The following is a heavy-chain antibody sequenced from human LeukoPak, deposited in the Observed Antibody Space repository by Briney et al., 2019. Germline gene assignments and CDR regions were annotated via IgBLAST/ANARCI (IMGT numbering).Heavy chain of an antibody. V-gene: IGHV4-30-4*01. D-gene: IGHD6-13*01. CDR2: IFYSGST. CDR1: GGSISSADYY. CDR3: ARLKPFSSTSAYYFDY. J-gene: IGHJ4*02. Sequence: SETRSLTCSVSGGSISSADYYWGWIRQPPGKGLEWIGYIFYSGSTDYNPSLKSRVTISVDTSKNQFSLRLTSVTAADTAVHYCARLKPFSSTSAYYFDYWGQGTLVTVSS.